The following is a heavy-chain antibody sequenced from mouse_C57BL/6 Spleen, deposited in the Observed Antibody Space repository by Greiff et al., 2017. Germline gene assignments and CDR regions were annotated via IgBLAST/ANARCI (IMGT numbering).Heavy chain of an antibody. J-gene: IGHJ1*03. Sequence: EVQLVESEGGLVQPGSSMKLSCTASGFTFSDYYMAWVRQVPEKGLEWVANINYDGSSTYYLDSLKSRFIISRDNAKNILYLQMSSLKSEDTATYYCAREGDYGSSPFWYFDVWGTGTTVTVSS. CDR2: INYDGSST. D-gene: IGHD1-1*01. CDR3: AREGDYGSSPFWYFDV. CDR1: GFTFSDYY. V-gene: IGHV5-16*01.